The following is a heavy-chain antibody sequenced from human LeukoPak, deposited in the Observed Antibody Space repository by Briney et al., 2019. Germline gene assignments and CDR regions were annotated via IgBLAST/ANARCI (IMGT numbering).Heavy chain of an antibody. CDR2: INHSGST. D-gene: IGHD3-3*01. J-gene: IGHJ6*03. V-gene: IGHV4-34*01. CDR3: ARGPSNYDFWSGYYRDYYYYMDV. Sequence: SETLSLTCAVYGGSFSGYYWSWIRQPPGQGLEWMGEINHSGSTNYNPSLKSRVTISVDTSKNQFSLKLSSVTAADTAVYYCARGPSNYDFWSGYYRDYYYYMDVWGKGTTVTVSS. CDR1: GGSFSGYY.